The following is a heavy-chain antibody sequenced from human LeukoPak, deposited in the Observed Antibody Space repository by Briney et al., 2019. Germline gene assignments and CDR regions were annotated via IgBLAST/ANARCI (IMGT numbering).Heavy chain of an antibody. CDR2: MNPNSGNT. CDR1: GYTFTSYD. J-gene: IGHJ4*02. D-gene: IGHD6-19*01. V-gene: IGHV1-8*01. Sequence: ASVKVSCKASGYTFTSYDINWVRQATGQGLEWMGWMNPNSGNTGYAQKFQGRVTITADKSTSTAYMELSSLRSEDTAVYYCARGQQWPSRPFDYWGQGTLVTVSS. CDR3: ARGQQWPSRPFDY.